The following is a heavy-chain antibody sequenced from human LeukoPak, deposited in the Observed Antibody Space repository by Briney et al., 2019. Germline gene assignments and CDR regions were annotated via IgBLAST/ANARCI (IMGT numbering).Heavy chain of an antibody. D-gene: IGHD1-20*01. Sequence: GGPLRLSCAASGFSFSSYGMHWVRQAPGKGLEWVAVISYDGSNKYYADSVKGRFTISRDNSKNTLYLQMNSLRAEDTAVYYCAKEIESYNWNTFYGMDVWGQGTTVTVSS. CDR1: GFSFSSYG. J-gene: IGHJ6*02. CDR2: ISYDGSNK. CDR3: AKEIESYNWNTFYGMDV. V-gene: IGHV3-30*18.